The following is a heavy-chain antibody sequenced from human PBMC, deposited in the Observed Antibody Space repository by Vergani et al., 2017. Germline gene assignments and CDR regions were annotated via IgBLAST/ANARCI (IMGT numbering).Heavy chain of an antibody. CDR2: ISSSSSYT. Sequence: QVQLVESGGGLVKPGGSLRLSCAASGFTFSDYYMSWIRQAPGKGLEWVSYISSSSSYTNYADSVKGRFTISRDNAKNSLYLQMISLRAEDTAVYYCARSTYYYDSSGYPDYWGQGTLVTVSS. J-gene: IGHJ4*02. CDR3: ARSTYYYDSSGYPDY. CDR1: GFTFSDYY. D-gene: IGHD3-22*01. V-gene: IGHV3-11*06.